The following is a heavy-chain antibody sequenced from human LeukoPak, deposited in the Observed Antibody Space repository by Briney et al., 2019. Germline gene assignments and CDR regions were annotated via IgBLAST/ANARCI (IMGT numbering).Heavy chain of an antibody. CDR3: ATAPAAADSC. CDR2: IERDGSKK. J-gene: IGHJ4*02. Sequence: GGSLRLSCAASGFTFSSFWMTWVRQAPGKGLEWVANIERDGSKKTHVDSVKGRFTISRDNAKNSLYPQMSSLRAEDTAVYYCATAPAAADSCWGQGTLVAVSS. CDR1: GFTFSSFW. D-gene: IGHD6-13*01. V-gene: IGHV3-7*01.